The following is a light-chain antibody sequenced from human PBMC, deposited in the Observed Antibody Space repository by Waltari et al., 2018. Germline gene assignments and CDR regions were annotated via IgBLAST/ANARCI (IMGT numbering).Light chain of an antibody. V-gene: IGKV3D-15*01. CDR1: ESVRTN. J-gene: IGKJ1*01. Sequence: EVVMTQSPATLSVSPGEGATVSCRASESVRTNVAWSQQTPGQAPRRIIYDASTRATGVPGRCGGSGSGTEFILSISSLQSEDFAIDYCQQYNKWPPWTFGQGTKVEIK. CDR2: DAS. CDR3: QQYNKWPPWT.